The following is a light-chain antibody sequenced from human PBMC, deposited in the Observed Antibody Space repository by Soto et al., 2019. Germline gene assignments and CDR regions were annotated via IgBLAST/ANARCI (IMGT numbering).Light chain of an antibody. V-gene: IGLV2-8*01. Sequence: QSVLTQPPSASGSPGQSVTISCTGTSSDVGGYGYVSWYQQHPGKAPKLMIYEVDKRPSGVPDRFSGSKSGKTASLTVSGLQAEDEADYYCSSYAGSNTDVVFGGGTKLTVL. J-gene: IGLJ2*01. CDR3: SSYAGSNTDVV. CDR1: SSDVGGYGY. CDR2: EVD.